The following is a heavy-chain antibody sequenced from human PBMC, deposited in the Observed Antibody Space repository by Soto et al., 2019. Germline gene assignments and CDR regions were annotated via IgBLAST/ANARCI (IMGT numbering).Heavy chain of an antibody. Sequence: QVQLVQSGAEVKKPGASVKVSCKASGYTFTSYDINWVRQATGQGLEWMGWMNPNSGNTGYAQKFQGRVTRTRNTSISTAYMERSSLRSEDTAVYYCARGPYYDNLTGPKIFDYWGQGTLVTVSS. CDR2: MNPNSGNT. V-gene: IGHV1-8*01. J-gene: IGHJ4*02. D-gene: IGHD3-9*01. CDR3: ARGPYYDNLTGPKIFDY. CDR1: GYTFTSYD.